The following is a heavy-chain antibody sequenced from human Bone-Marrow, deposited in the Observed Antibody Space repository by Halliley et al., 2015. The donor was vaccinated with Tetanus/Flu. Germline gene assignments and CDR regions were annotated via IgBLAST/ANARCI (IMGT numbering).Heavy chain of an antibody. CDR3: VRERRVVGGGSYYKGMDV. Sequence: QDGSETYYVDSVKGRFTISRDNAKDSVYLQMNSLRVEDTAIYHCVRERRVVGGGSYYKGMDVWGQGTPVTVSS. CDR2: QDGSET. V-gene: IGHV3-7*04. J-gene: IGHJ6*02. D-gene: IGHD1-26*01.